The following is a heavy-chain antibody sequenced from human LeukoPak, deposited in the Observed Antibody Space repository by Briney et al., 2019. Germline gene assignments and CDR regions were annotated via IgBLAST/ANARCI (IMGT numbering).Heavy chain of an antibody. D-gene: IGHD6-13*01. V-gene: IGHV3-7*01. CDR1: GFTFSSYG. J-gene: IGHJ6*02. Sequence: TGGSLRLSCAASGFTFSSYGMSWVRQAPGKGLEWVANIKQDGSEKYYVDSVKGRFTTSRDNAKNSLYLQMNSLRAEDTAVYYCARGTAAAETNYYYYYGMDVWGQGTTVTVSS. CDR3: ARGTAAAETNYYYYYGMDV. CDR2: IKQDGSEK.